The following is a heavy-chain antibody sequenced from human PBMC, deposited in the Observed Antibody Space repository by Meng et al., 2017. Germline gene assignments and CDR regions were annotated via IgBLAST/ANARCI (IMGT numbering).Heavy chain of an antibody. CDR3: ASVVRGVINFDY. Sequence: QVQLQGSGPGLVKPSLTLTLTCTVSGGSISSGGYYWSWIRQHPGKGLEWIGYIYYSGSTYYNLSLKSRVTISVDTSKNQFSLKLSSVTAADAAVYYCASVVRGVINFDYWGQGTLVTVSS. CDR2: IYYSGST. D-gene: IGHD3-10*02. V-gene: IGHV4-31*03. CDR1: GGSISSGGYY. J-gene: IGHJ4*02.